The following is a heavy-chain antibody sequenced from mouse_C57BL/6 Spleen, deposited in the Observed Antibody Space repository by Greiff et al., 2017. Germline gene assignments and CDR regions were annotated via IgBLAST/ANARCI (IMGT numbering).Heavy chain of an antibody. V-gene: IGHV1-82*01. CDR1: GYAFSSSW. J-gene: IGHJ4*01. Sequence: VQLQQSGPELVKPGASVKISCKASGYAFSSSWMNWVKQRPGKGIEWIGRIYPGDGDTNYNGKLKGKATLTADKSASTAYMQLRSMTSEDSAVYFCARVYYGNYVYAMDYWGQGTSVTVSS. CDR2: IYPGDGDT. D-gene: IGHD2-1*01. CDR3: ARVYYGNYVYAMDY.